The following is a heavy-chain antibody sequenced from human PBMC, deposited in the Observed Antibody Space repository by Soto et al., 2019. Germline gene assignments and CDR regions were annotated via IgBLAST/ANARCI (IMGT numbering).Heavy chain of an antibody. CDR2: IYYSGST. Sequence: SETLSLTCTVSCGSISSSSYYWGWIRQPPGKGLEWIGSIYYSGSTYYNPSLKSRVTISVDMSKNQFSLRLSSVTAADTAVYYCARRIDCSGGTCYSQPSYYYYAMDVWGQGTTVTVSS. J-gene: IGHJ6*02. CDR1: CGSISSSSYY. CDR3: ARRIDCSGGTCYSQPSYYYYAMDV. D-gene: IGHD2-15*01. V-gene: IGHV4-39*01.